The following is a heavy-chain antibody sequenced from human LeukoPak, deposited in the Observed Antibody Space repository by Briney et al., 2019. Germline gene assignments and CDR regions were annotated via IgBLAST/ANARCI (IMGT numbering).Heavy chain of an antibody. CDR1: GFTFSSYA. V-gene: IGHV3-23*01. J-gene: IGHJ3*02. CDR2: ISGSGGST. CDR3: AKDPLAYCGGDCSYDAFDI. Sequence: GGSLRLSCAAYGFTFSSYAMSWVRQAPGKGLEWVSAISGSGGSTYYADSVKGRFTISRDNSKNTLYLQMNSLRAEDTAVYYCAKDPLAYCGGDCSYDAFDIWGQGTMVTVSS. D-gene: IGHD2-21*02.